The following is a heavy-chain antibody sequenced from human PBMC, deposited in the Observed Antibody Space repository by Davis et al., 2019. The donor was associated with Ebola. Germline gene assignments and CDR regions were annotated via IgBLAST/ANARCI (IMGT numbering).Heavy chain of an antibody. CDR1: GFTVSSNY. CDR3: ARHRSRRPREAGSFDP. V-gene: IGHV3-66*04. CDR2: IYSGGST. J-gene: IGHJ5*02. D-gene: IGHD6-19*01. Sequence: GGSLRLSCAASGFTVSSNYMSWVRQAPGKGLEWVSVIYSGGSTYYSDSVKGRFTISRDNSKNTLYLQMNSLRAEDTAVYYCARHRSRRPREAGSFDPWGQGTLVTVSS.